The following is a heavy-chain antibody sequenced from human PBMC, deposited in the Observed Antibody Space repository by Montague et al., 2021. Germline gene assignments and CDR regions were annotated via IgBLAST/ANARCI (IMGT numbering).Heavy chain of an antibody. V-gene: IGHV3-7*01. CDR2: IGDDGVET. Sequence: FRRLSCAASGFPFSSYWMSWVRQAPGKGLEWVANIGDDGVETYYVDSVKGRLTVSRDNAKSSLYLQMNSLRAEDTAVYYCGVSPRRGGMDVWGKGTTVTVSS. CDR1: GFPFSSYW. CDR3: GVSPRRGGMDV. J-gene: IGHJ6*03.